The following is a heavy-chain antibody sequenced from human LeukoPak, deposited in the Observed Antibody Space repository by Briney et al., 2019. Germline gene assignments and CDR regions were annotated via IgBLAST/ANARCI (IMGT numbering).Heavy chain of an antibody. CDR3: ARDGDLYGSKTYYEGQGLGWNRFDP. J-gene: IGHJ5*02. Sequence: GGSLRLSCAASGLTINNYWMSWVRQAPGKGLEWVANIRQDGGATFYVDSVKGRFTISRDNAKNSLYLQMNSLRPEDTAVYYCARDGDLYGSKTYYEGQGLGWNRFDPWGQGTLVTVSS. CDR2: IRQDGGAT. V-gene: IGHV3-7*01. CDR1: GLTINNYW. D-gene: IGHD3-16*01.